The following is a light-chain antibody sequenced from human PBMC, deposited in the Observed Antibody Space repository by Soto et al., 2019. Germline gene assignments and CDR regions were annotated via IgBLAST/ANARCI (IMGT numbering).Light chain of an antibody. J-gene: IGKJ2*01. CDR2: DAS. Sequence: ETVLTQSPATLSLSPGERATLSCRAIQSVHTYLAWYQQKAGQAPRLLIYDASNRATGIPARFSGSGSGTDFTLTISSLEPEDCAVYYCQQRSNWPPYTFGQGTKVDIK. V-gene: IGKV3-11*01. CDR1: QSVHTY. CDR3: QQRSNWPPYT.